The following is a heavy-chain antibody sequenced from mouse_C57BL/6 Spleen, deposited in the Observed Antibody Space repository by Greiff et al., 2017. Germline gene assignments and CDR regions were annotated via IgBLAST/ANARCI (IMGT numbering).Heavy chain of an antibody. CDR1: GFNIKDDY. Sequence: VQLQQSGAELVRPGASVKLSCTASGFNIKDDYMHWVKQRPEQGLEWIGWIDPENGDTEYASKFQGKATITADTSSNTAYLQLSSLTSEDTAVYYWTPGIVTTVAYWGQGTLVTVSA. V-gene: IGHV14-4*01. J-gene: IGHJ3*01. CDR2: IDPENGDT. CDR3: TPGIVTTVAY. D-gene: IGHD2-12*01.